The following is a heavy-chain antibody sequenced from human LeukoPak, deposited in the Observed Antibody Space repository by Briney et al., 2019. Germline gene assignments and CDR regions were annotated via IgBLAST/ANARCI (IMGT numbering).Heavy chain of an antibody. D-gene: IGHD4-17*01. V-gene: IGHV1-18*01. Sequence: ASXKVSCKASGYTFTSYGISWVRQAPGKGREWMGWISAYNGNTNYAQKLQGRVTMTTDTYTRTDYMEVRSLRSDDTAVYYCARDYGDSPTNGQWGQGALVTVSS. CDR2: ISAYNGNT. J-gene: IGHJ4*02. CDR3: ARDYGDSPTNGQ. CDR1: GYTFTSYG.